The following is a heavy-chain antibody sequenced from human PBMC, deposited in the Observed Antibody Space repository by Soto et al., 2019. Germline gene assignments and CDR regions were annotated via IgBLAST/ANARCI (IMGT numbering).Heavy chain of an antibody. CDR2: INYSGHT. V-gene: IGHV4-39*01. CDR3: ARQRAWYEEWAYDI. D-gene: IGHD2-15*01. Sequence: SETLSLTCTLSDCSFTSGSYYWAWIRQPPGKGLEWIGSINYSGHTYYNPSLKSRVTISVDMSKNQFSLKLSSVTAPDTALYYCARQRAWYEEWAYDIWGQGTMVTVSS. CDR1: DCSFTSGSYY. J-gene: IGHJ3*02.